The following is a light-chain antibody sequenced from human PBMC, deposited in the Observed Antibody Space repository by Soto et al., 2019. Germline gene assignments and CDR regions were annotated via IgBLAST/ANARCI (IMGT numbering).Light chain of an antibody. CDR2: EGS. CDR3: CSYAGSSTPHVV. V-gene: IGLV2-23*01. J-gene: IGLJ2*01. CDR1: SSDVGSYNL. Sequence: QSALTQPASVSGSPGQSITISCTGTSSDVGSYNLVSWYQQHPGKAPKLMIYEGSKRPPGVSNRFSGSKSGNTASLTISGLQAEDEADYYCCSYAGSSTPHVVFGGGTKLTVL.